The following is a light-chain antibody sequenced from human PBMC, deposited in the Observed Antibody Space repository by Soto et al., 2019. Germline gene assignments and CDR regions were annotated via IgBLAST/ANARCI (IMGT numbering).Light chain of an antibody. CDR1: QSIGTN. V-gene: IGKV3-15*01. J-gene: IGKJ2*01. Sequence: ETVMTQSPATLSVSPGDRVTLSCRASQSIGTNLLWLQQSPGQPPRLLISGASDRVAGVPDRFSGSGSGTDFTLTISGLQSEDCAFYYCQQYAGWPRTFGQGTKLEIK. CDR3: QQYAGWPRT. CDR2: GAS.